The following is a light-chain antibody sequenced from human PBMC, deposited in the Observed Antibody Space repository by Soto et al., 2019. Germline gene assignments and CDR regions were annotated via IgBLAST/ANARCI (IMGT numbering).Light chain of an antibody. CDR3: RSYTSRSTLVV. CDR1: SSDVGGYNY. CDR2: EVS. Sequence: QSALTQPASVSGSPGQSITISCTGTSSDVGGYNYVSWYQQHPGKAPKLMIYEVSNRPSGVSNRFSGSKSGNTATLTISGLQAEDGADYYCRSYTSRSTLVVFGGGTKLTVL. V-gene: IGLV2-14*01. J-gene: IGLJ2*01.